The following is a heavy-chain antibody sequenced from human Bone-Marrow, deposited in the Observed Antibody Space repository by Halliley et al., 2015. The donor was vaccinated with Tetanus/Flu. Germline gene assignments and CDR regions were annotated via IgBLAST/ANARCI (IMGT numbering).Heavy chain of an antibody. D-gene: IGHD1-26*01. CDR1: GDSISSYY. CDR2: IDYRGSP. V-gene: IGHV4-59*08. CDR3: ARHLVDDAFDI. Sequence: TLSLTCSVSGDSISSYYLSWIRQPPGKGLEWIGYIDYRGSPNYNPSLKSRVSFSVDTSKNQLYLKVSSVTAADTAVYYCARHLVDDAFDIWGQGTRVTVSS. J-gene: IGHJ3*02.